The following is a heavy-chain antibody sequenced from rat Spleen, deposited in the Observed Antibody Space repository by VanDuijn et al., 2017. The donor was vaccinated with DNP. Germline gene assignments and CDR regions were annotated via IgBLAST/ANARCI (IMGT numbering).Heavy chain of an antibody. Sequence: EMQLQESGPGLVKPSQSLSLTCSVTDYSITSDYWGWIRKFPGNKMEWIGHINYSGRTSYNPSLTGRISITRDMSKNQFFLQLNSVTTEDTATYYSVRGHPPRGFDYWGQGVMVTVSS. V-gene: IGHV3-1*01. J-gene: IGHJ2*01. CDR3: VRGHPPRGFDY. CDR2: INYSGRT. CDR1: DYSITSDY. D-gene: IGHD3-8*01.